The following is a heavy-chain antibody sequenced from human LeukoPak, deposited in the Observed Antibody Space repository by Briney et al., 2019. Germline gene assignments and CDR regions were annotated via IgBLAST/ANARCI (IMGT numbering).Heavy chain of an antibody. CDR3: AKDLGSYGFDY. CDR2: IWYDGSNK. V-gene: IGHV3-30*02. J-gene: IGHJ4*02. CDR1: GFTFSSYG. Sequence: QPGGSLRLSCAASGFTFSSYGMHWVRQAPGKGLELVAVIWYDGSNKYYADSVKGRFTISRDNSKNTLYLQMNSLRAEDTAVYYCAKDLGSYGFDYWGQGTLVTVSS. D-gene: IGHD5-18*01.